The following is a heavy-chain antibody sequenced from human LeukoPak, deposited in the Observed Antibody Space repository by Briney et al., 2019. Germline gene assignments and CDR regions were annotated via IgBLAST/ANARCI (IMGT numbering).Heavy chain of an antibody. D-gene: IGHD1-14*01. CDR1: GFTFGIHA. CDR3: ARQGHSLQYHHQYLDV. J-gene: IGHJ6*04. Sequence: GGSLRLSCAASGFTFGIHAFHWVRQAPGKGLGWVAGISDDGRDKFYAESVKGRFTVSRENSKNWVYVQMTSLRREDTAVYFCARQGHSLQYHHQYLDVWGKGTTATVSS. V-gene: IGHV3-30*01. CDR2: ISDDGRDK.